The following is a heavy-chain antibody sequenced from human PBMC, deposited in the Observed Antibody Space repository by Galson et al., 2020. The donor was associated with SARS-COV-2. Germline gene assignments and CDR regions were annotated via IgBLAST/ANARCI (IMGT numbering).Heavy chain of an antibody. Sequence: GGSLRLSCAASGFTFSSYGMHWVRQAPGKGLEWVAVISYDGSNKYYADSVKGRFTISRDNSKNTLYLQMNSLRAEDTAVYYCVTGWLPYYYGRDVWGQGTTVTVSS. CDR3: VTGWLPYYYGRDV. D-gene: IGHD5-12*01. CDR2: ISYDGSNK. V-gene: IGHV3-30*03. J-gene: IGHJ6*02. CDR1: GFTFSSYG.